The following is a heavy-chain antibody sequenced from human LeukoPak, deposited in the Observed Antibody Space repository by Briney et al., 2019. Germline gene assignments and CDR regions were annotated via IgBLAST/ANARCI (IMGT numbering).Heavy chain of an antibody. CDR2: TYYRPRWYT. CDR3: ARGGTYGDYYFDF. V-gene: IGHV6-1*01. CDR1: GDSVSSNGAT. J-gene: IGHJ4*02. D-gene: IGHD4-17*01. Sequence: SQTLSLTCAISGDSVSSNGATRNWLRQSPSRGLEWLGRTYYRPRWYTDYAVSVKGRTTINPDTTRKQFSLQVNSVTPEDTAVYYCARGGTYGDYYFDFWGQGVLVTVSS.